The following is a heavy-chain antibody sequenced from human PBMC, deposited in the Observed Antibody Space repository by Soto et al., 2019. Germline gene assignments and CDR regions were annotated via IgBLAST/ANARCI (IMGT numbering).Heavy chain of an antibody. CDR2: INPSGGST. V-gene: IGHV1-46*03. Sequence: ASVKVSCKASGYTFTSYYMHWVRQAPGQGLEWMGIINPSGGSTSYAQKFQGRVTMTRDTSTSTVYMELSSLRSEDTAVYYCARDSGGYDSSEVYYYYMDVWGKGTTVTVSS. CDR1: GYTFTSYY. CDR3: ARDSGGYDSSEVYYYYMDV. D-gene: IGHD5-12*01. J-gene: IGHJ6*03.